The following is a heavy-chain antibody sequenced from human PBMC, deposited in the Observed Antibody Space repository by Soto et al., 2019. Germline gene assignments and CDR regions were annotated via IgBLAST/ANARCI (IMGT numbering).Heavy chain of an antibody. D-gene: IGHD2-21*02. Sequence: PSETLSLTCTVSGGSISGYYWSWIRQPPGKGLECIGNVYYSGGAKYNPSVKRRVSISVDTSKNQFSLNLSSVTAADTAVYYCTRDGDGRMTTNPYYYYGMDVWGPGITVTVS. CDR1: GGSISGYY. CDR3: TRDGDGRMTTNPYYYYGMDV. V-gene: IGHV4-59*01. J-gene: IGHJ6*02. CDR2: VYYSGGA.